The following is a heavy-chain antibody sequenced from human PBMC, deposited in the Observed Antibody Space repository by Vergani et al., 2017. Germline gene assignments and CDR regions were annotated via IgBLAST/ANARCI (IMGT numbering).Heavy chain of an antibody. CDR3: VRARVCGGGMCTPNMDV. V-gene: IGHV3-72*01. CDR1: RFTFSDHY. J-gene: IGHJ6*03. D-gene: IGHD2-15*01. CDR2: TRNKANSYTT. Sequence: EMQLVESGGGLVQPGGSLRLSCAASRFTFSDHYMDWLRQAPGKGLEWVGRTRNKANSYTTEYDASVKGRFIFSRDASESSLYLQMNILQTEDTAVYYCVRARVCGGGMCTPNMDVWGKGTTVTVSS.